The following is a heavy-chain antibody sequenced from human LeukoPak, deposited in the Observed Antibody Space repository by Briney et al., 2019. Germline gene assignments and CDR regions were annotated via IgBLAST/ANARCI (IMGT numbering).Heavy chain of an antibody. CDR2: ISGSGGST. CDR1: GFTFSSYA. Sequence: PGGSLRLYCAASGFTFSSYAMSWVRQAPGKGLEWVSAISGSGGSTYYADSVKGRFTISRDNSKNTLYLQMNSLRAEDTAVYYCARSMVRGVSGAFDIWGQGTMVTVSS. D-gene: IGHD3-10*01. J-gene: IGHJ3*02. V-gene: IGHV3-23*01. CDR3: ARSMVRGVSGAFDI.